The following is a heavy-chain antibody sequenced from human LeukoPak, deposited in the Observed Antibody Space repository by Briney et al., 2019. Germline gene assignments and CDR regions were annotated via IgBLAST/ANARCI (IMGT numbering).Heavy chain of an antibody. D-gene: IGHD3-10*01. CDR3: ARGGSGSPIDY. V-gene: IGHV4-4*02. Sequence: SETLSLTCAVSGGSISSGNWWSWVRQPPGKGLEWIGEIYHTGSTNHNPSLMSRVTISVDKSKNQFSLKLSSVTAADTAVYYCARGGSGSPIDYWGQGTLVTVSS. CDR2: IYHTGST. J-gene: IGHJ4*02. CDR1: GGSISSGNW.